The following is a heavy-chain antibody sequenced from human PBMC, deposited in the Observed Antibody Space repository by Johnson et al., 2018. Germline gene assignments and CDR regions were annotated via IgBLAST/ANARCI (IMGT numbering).Heavy chain of an antibody. CDR1: GFTFSSYG. Sequence: QVQLVEAGGGVVQPRRSLRLSCAASGFTFSSYGMHWVRQAPGKGLAWVAVISYDGSNKYYADPVKGRFTISRANSKNTLYLQMNSLRAEDTAVYYCARGLVGPPKYNMDVWGQGTTVTVSS. J-gene: IGHJ6*02. D-gene: IGHD2-8*02. CDR2: ISYDGSNK. V-gene: IGHV3-30*03. CDR3: ARGLVGPPKYNMDV.